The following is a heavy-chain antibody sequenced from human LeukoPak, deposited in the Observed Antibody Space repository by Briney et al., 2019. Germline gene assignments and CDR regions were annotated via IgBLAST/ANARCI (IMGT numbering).Heavy chain of an antibody. Sequence: GRSLRLSCAASGFTFSSYGMHWVRQAPGKGLEWVAVIWYDGSNKYYADSVKGRFTISRDNSKNTLYLQMNSLRAEDTAVYYCARDRRPYSSGWYWFDYWGQGTLVTVSS. CDR3: ARDRRPYSSGWYWFDY. V-gene: IGHV3-33*01. CDR2: IWYDGSNK. J-gene: IGHJ4*02. CDR1: GFTFSSYG. D-gene: IGHD6-19*01.